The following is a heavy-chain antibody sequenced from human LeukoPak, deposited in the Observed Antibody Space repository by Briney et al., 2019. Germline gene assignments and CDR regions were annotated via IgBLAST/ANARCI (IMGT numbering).Heavy chain of an antibody. Sequence: PTASVKVSCTASGYTFTGYYMHWVRQAPGQGLEWMGWINPNSGGTNYAQKFQGRVTMTRDTSISTAYMELSRLRSDDTAVYYCARDSDYVWGSYRYGSSPDYWGQGTLVTVSS. J-gene: IGHJ4*02. CDR2: INPNSGGT. V-gene: IGHV1-2*02. CDR3: ARDSDYVWGSYRYGSSPDY. CDR1: GYTFTGYY. D-gene: IGHD3-16*02.